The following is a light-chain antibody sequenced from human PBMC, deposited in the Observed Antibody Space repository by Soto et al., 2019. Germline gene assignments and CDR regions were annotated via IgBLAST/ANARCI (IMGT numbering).Light chain of an antibody. CDR3: QQYGSLCT. V-gene: IGKV3-20*01. Sequence: EIVLTQSPGTLSLSPGERATLSCRASQSVSSSYLAWYQQKPGQAPRLLIYGASSRATGIPDRFSGSGSGTDFPLTISRLEPEHFAVYYCQQYGSLCTFGQGTKLEIK. J-gene: IGKJ2*02. CDR1: QSVSSSY. CDR2: GAS.